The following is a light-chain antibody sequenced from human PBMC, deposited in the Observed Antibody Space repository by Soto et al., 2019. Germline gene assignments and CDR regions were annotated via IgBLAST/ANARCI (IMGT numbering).Light chain of an antibody. V-gene: IGKV1D-13*01. CDR2: DAS. CDR3: QQFNNYFRT. CDR1: QDISRA. J-gene: IGKJ1*01. Sequence: AIHLTQSPSSLSASVGDRVTITCRASQDISRALAWYQQKPGKAPKLLIYDASTLGGGVTSRFSGSGSGTAFTLTISSLQPEDFATYYCQQFNNYFRTFGQGTKVEI.